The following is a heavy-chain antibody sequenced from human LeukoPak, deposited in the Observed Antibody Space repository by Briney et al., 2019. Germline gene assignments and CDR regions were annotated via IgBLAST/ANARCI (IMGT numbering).Heavy chain of an antibody. Sequence: GGSLRLSCAASGFTFDDYAMHWVRQAPGKGLEWVSGISWNSGSIGYADSVKGRFTISRDNAKNSLYLQMNSLRAEDTALYYCAKDMGYVDTAMALDYWGQGTLVTVSS. D-gene: IGHD5-18*01. V-gene: IGHV3-9*01. CDR2: ISWNSGSI. CDR1: GFTFDDYA. J-gene: IGHJ4*02. CDR3: AKDMGYVDTAMALDY.